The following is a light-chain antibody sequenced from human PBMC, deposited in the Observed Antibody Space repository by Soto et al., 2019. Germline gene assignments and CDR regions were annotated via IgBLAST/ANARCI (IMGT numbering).Light chain of an antibody. CDR3: QHYGSSPT. J-gene: IGKJ1*01. Sequence: EIVLTQSPGTLSLSPGERATLSCRASQSVSSSYLAWYQQKPGQAPRLLIYGASSRATGIPDRFSGSGSGTHFTLTNSILEPEDFAVYYCQHYGSSPTFGQGTKVEIK. V-gene: IGKV3-20*01. CDR1: QSVSSSY. CDR2: GAS.